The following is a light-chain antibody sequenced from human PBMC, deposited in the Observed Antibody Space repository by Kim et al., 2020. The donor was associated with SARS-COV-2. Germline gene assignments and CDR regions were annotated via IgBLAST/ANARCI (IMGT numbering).Light chain of an antibody. CDR3: QQRTDWPLT. CDR2: DAL. Sequence: EIVLTQSPATLSLSPGERATLSCRASQSINNYLAWYQQKPGQPPRLLIYDALNRATGIPARFSASGSGTDFTLTISSLEPEDFAVYYCQQRTDWPLTFGGGTKVEIK. J-gene: IGKJ4*01. CDR1: QSINNY. V-gene: IGKV3-11*01.